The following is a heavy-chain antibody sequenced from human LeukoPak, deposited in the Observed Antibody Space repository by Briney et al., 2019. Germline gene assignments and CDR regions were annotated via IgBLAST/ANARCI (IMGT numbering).Heavy chain of an antibody. CDR2: IIPIFGTA. J-gene: IGHJ4*02. Sequence: SVKVSCKASGGTFSSYAISWVRQAPGQGLEWMGGIIPIFGTANYAQKFQGRVTITADESTSTAYMERSSLRSEDTAVYYCTIAPIAVAGPFDYWGQGTLVTVSS. V-gene: IGHV1-69*13. D-gene: IGHD6-19*01. CDR1: GGTFSSYA. CDR3: TIAPIAVAGPFDY.